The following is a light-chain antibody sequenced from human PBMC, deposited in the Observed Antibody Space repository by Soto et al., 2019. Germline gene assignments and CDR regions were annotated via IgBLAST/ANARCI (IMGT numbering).Light chain of an antibody. J-gene: IGKJ4*01. CDR2: KAS. CDR1: QRVSTW. CDR3: QQYVTYPLT. V-gene: IGKV1-5*03. Sequence: DIPLTHSPPTLSTSVGDRVTITSRASQRVSTWLACYQHKPGKAPKLLIYKASNLESGVPSRFSGSGSGTEFTLTIGSLQPDDFATYYCQQYVTYPLTFGGGTKVEIK.